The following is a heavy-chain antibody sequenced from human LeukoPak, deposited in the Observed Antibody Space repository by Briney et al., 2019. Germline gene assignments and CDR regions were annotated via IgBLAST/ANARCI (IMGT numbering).Heavy chain of an antibody. CDR1: GGSVSSGSYY. V-gene: IGHV4-61*01. J-gene: IGHJ5*02. D-gene: IGHD2-2*01. Sequence: SETLSLTCTVSGGSVSSGSYYWSWIRQPPGKGLEWIGYIYYSGSTNYNPSLKSRVTISVDTSKNQFSLKLSSVTAADTAVYYCERGRTYAGIIRFDPWGQGTLVTVSS. CDR3: ERGRTYAGIIRFDP. CDR2: IYYSGST.